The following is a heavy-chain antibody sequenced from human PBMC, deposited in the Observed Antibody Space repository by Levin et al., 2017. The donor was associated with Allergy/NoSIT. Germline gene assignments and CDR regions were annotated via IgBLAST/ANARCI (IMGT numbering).Heavy chain of an antibody. CDR1: GDSINNHY. J-gene: IGHJ2*01. Sequence: PSETLSLTCTVSGDSINNHYWSWIWQPPGKGLEWIGYIFYTGSTNYNPSLKSRVTISVDTSKNQFSLKLSSVTAADTAVYYCARTYSSGYVGIFDLWGRGTLVTVST. V-gene: IGHV4-59*08. CDR2: IFYTGST. CDR3: ARTYSSGYVGIFDL. D-gene: IGHD6-19*01.